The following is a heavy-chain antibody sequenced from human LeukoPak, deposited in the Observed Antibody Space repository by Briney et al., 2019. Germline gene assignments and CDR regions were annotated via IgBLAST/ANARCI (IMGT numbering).Heavy chain of an antibody. CDR3: ARDVVVVPAASAFDI. J-gene: IGHJ3*02. Sequence: ASVKVSCKASGYTFTSYGISWVRQAPGQGLEWMGWISAYNGNTNYAQKLQGRVTMTTDTSTSTAGMELRSLRSDDTAVYYCARDVVVVPAASAFDIRGQGTMVTVSS. CDR1: GYTFTSYG. D-gene: IGHD2-2*01. CDR2: ISAYNGNT. V-gene: IGHV1-18*01.